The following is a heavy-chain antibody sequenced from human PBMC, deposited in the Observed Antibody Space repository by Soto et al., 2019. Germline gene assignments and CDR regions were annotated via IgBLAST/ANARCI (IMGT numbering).Heavy chain of an antibody. D-gene: IGHD2-2*01. CDR2: TNHSGST. CDR3: AREYCSSTSCSYYYYYGMDV. J-gene: IGHJ6*02. Sequence: TSETLSLTCAVYGGSFSGYYWSWIRQPPGKGLEWIGETNHSGSTNYNPSLKSRVTISVDTSKNQFSLKLSSVTAADTAVYYCAREYCSSTSCSYYYYYGMDVWGQGTTVTVSS. CDR1: GGSFSGYY. V-gene: IGHV4-34*01.